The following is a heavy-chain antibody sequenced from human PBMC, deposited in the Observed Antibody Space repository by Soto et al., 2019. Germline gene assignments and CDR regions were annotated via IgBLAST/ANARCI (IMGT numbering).Heavy chain of an antibody. Sequence: QVQLVQSGAEVKKPGASVKVSCKASGYTFTGYYMHWVRQAPGQGLEWMGWINPNSGGTNYAQKFQGRVTMTRDTSISTAYMELSRLRSDDAAVYYCARDQQVVAVAGYYYYGMDVWGQGTTVTVSS. J-gene: IGHJ6*02. D-gene: IGHD6-19*01. V-gene: IGHV1-2*02. CDR3: ARDQQVVAVAGYYYYGMDV. CDR2: INPNSGGT. CDR1: GYTFTGYY.